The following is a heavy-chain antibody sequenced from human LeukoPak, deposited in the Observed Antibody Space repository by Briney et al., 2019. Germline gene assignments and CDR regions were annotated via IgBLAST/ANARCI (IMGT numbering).Heavy chain of an antibody. CDR1: GFTFSSYG. CDR3: AKDPTVYSSSYYAGYMDV. D-gene: IGHD6-13*01. Sequence: PGGSLRLSCAASGFTFSSYGMSWVRQAPGKGLEWVSAISGSGGSTYYADSVKGRFTISRDNSKNTLYLQMNSLRAEDTAVYYCAKDPTVYSSSYYAGYMDVWGKGTTVTISS. CDR2: ISGSGGST. V-gene: IGHV3-23*01. J-gene: IGHJ6*03.